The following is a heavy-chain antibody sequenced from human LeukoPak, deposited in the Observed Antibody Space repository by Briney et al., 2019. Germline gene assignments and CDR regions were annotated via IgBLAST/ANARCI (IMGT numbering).Heavy chain of an antibody. V-gene: IGHV3-23*01. CDR2: ISGSGTYT. D-gene: IGHD6-19*01. CDR3: AKDSSSSGFSAACNFDY. CDR1: GFTFSNYA. Sequence: PGGSLRLSCAASGFTFSNYAMSWVRQAPGKGLEWVSAISGSGTYTYYADSVKGRFTISRDNSRNTLHLQMNSLRAKDTAVYYCAKDSSSSGFSAACNFDYWGQGTLVAVSS. J-gene: IGHJ4*02.